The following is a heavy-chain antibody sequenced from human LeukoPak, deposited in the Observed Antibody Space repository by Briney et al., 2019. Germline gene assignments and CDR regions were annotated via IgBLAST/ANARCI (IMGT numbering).Heavy chain of an antibody. V-gene: IGHV4-4*09. CDR2: ISTSGST. CDR1: AASISNYY. J-gene: IGHJ4*02. CDR3: ASPRSGYRYTFDY. Sequence: SETLSLTCAASAASISNYYWSWIRQAPGKGLEWIGYISTSGSTNYNPSLKSRVSISLDPSQNRFPLNLNFVTAADAAVYYCASPRSGYRYTFDYWGQGALVSVSS. D-gene: IGHD3-22*01.